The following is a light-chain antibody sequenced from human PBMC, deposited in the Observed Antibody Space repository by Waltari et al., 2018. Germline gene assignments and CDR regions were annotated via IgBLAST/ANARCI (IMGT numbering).Light chain of an antibody. Sequence: IVMTQSPDSLAVSLGERASITCTSRRILCSSNNTNCFDWYQQKPGQPPKLLPYWASTRESGVPDRFSASGSGTDFTLTISSLQAEDVAVYYCQQYSNTPLTFGGGTRVEIK. CDR3: QQYSNTPLT. CDR2: WAS. V-gene: IGKV4-1*01. J-gene: IGKJ4*01. CDR1: RILCSSNNTNC.